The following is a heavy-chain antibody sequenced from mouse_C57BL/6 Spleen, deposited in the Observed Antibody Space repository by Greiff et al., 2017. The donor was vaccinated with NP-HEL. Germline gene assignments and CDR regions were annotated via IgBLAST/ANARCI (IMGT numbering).Heavy chain of an antibody. Sequence: EVKVEESGGGLVKPGGSLKLSCAASGFTFSDYGMHWVRQAPEKGLEWVAYISSGSSTIYYADTVKGRFTISRDNAKNTLFLQMTSLRSEDTAMDYCARITTVVAPMDYWGQGTSVTVSS. CDR2: ISSGSSTI. CDR3: ARITTVVAPMDY. V-gene: IGHV5-17*01. CDR1: GFTFSDYG. J-gene: IGHJ4*01. D-gene: IGHD1-1*01.